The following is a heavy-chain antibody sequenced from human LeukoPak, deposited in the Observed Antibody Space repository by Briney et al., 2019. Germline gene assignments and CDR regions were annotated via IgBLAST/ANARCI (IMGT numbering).Heavy chain of an antibody. CDR3: ARGRGSSWYYFDY. CDR2: IYYSGST. CDR1: GGSISSSSYY. V-gene: IGHV4-39*07. J-gene: IGHJ4*02. D-gene: IGHD6-13*01. Sequence: SETLSLTCTVSGGSISSSSYYWGWIRQPPGKGLEWIGSIYYSGSTYYNPSLKSRVTISVDTSKNQFSLKLSSVTAADTAVYYCARGRGSSWYYFDYWGQGTLVTVSS.